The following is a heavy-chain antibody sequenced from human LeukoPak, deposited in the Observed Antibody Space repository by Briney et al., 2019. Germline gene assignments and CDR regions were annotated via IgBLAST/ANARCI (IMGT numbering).Heavy chain of an antibody. CDR1: GFTFSSYV. CDR2: ISNSGSST. V-gene: IGHV3-21*01. J-gene: IGHJ4*02. CDR3: AREAYYDILTGYSDFDY. D-gene: IGHD3-9*01. Sequence: GGSLRLSCAASGFTFSSYVMGWVRQAPGKGLEWVSGISNSGSSTYYADSVKGRFTISRDNAKNSLYLQMNSLRAEDTAVYYCAREAYYDILTGYSDFDYWGQGTLVTVSS.